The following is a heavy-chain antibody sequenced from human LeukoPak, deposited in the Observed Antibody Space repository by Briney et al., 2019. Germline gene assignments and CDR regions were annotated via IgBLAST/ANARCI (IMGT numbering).Heavy chain of an antibody. CDR2: FYGSGSA. CDR3: ARDIGYYDSSGYYLN. V-gene: IGHV4-31*03. J-gene: IGHJ4*02. D-gene: IGHD3-22*01. CDR1: GDSISSGAYY. Sequence: SETLSLTCTVSGDSISSGAYYWSWIRQPPGKGLEWVGYFYGSGSASYNPSLKSRVTISVDTSKNQFSLKLSSVTAADTAVYYCARDIGYYDSSGYYLNWGQGTLVTVSS.